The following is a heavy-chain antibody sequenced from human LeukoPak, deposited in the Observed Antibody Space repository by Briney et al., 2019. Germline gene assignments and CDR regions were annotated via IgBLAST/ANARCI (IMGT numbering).Heavy chain of an antibody. J-gene: IGHJ4*02. D-gene: IGHD3-10*01. Sequence: GGSLRLSCAASGFTFSAYWMSWVRQAPGKGLEWVANLKQDGSEKYYVDSVKGRFTISRDNAKNSLYLQMNSLRGEDTAVYYCARDDGFYSASGIYQNYFDHWGQGSLVTVSP. V-gene: IGHV3-7*01. CDR2: LKQDGSEK. CDR3: ARDDGFYSASGIYQNYFDH. CDR1: GFTFSAYW.